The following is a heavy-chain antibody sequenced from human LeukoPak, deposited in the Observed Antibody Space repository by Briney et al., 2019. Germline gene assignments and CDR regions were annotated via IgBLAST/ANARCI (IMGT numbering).Heavy chain of an antibody. V-gene: IGHV4-38-2*02. Sequence: SETLSLTCTVSGYSISSDYYWGWIRQPPGKGPEWIGSIYHSGSTNYNPSLKSRVTISVDTSKNQFSLKLSSVTAADTAVYYCATTTIRLGYWGQGTLVTVSS. CDR3: ATTTIRLGY. CDR1: GYSISSDYY. D-gene: IGHD1-26*01. CDR2: IYHSGST. J-gene: IGHJ4*02.